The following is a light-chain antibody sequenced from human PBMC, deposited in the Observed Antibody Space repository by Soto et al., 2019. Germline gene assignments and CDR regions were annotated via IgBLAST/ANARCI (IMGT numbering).Light chain of an antibody. Sequence: EIVLTQSPGTLSLSPGERATLSCRASQSVYNSYLAWYQQTPGQAPRLLIYGASSRATGIPDRFSGSGSGTDFTLTISRLEPEDFAVYYCQQYGISPLTFGGGTKVKIK. CDR3: QQYGISPLT. CDR2: GAS. J-gene: IGKJ4*01. CDR1: QSVYNSY. V-gene: IGKV3-20*01.